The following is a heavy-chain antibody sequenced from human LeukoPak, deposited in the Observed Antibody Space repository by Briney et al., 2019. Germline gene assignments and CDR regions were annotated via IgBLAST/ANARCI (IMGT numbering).Heavy chain of an antibody. D-gene: IGHD3-3*01. CDR3: ARTYYDFWSGYFDY. J-gene: IGHJ4*02. CDR1: GFTFSSYW. Sequence: GGSLRLSCAASGFTFSSYWMSWVRQAPGKGLEWVANIKQDGSEKYYVDSVKGRFTISRDNAKNSLYLQMNSLRAEDTAVYYCARTYYDFWSGYFDYWGQGTLVTVSS. CDR2: IKQDGSEK. V-gene: IGHV3-7*01.